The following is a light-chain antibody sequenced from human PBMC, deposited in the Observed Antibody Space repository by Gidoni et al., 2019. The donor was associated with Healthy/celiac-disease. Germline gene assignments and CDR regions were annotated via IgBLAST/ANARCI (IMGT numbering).Light chain of an antibody. CDR2: GNN. CDR1: SSNIGAGYD. CDR3: QSYDSSLSGSV. J-gene: IGLJ2*01. V-gene: IGLV1-40*01. Sequence: QSVLTQPPSVSGAPGQRVTISCTGSSSNIGAGYDVHWYQQLPGTAPKLLIYGNNNRASGVPDRFSGSKSGTSASLAITGLQAEDEADYYGQSYDSSLSGSVFGGGTKLTVL.